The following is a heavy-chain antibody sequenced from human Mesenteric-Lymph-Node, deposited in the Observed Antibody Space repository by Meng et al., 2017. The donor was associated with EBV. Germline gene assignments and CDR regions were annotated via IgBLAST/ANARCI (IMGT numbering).Heavy chain of an antibody. D-gene: IGHD1-26*01. Sequence: QVQLVESGGCLGRPGGSRRLSWVGSVITFSDTNMAWIRRAPGKGLGWVSYTSGSGTTEDSANSVKSRFTISRDNAKNSPYLQRNSLRPEDTAVYYCATWARVTPILDPWGQGTLVTVSS. CDR1: VITFSDTN. CDR3: ATWARVTPILDP. V-gene: IGHV3-11*01. J-gene: IGHJ5*02. CDR2: TSGSGTTE.